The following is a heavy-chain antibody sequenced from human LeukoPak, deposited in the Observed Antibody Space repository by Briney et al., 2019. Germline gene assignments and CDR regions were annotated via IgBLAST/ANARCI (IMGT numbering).Heavy chain of an antibody. CDR1: GFTFSSYG. CDR2: ISYDGSNK. V-gene: IGHV3-30*18. Sequence: GGSLRLSCAASGFTFSSYGMHWVRQAPGKGLGWVAVISYDGSNKYYADSVKGRFTISVDNSKNTLYLQMNSLRAEDTAVYYCAKDILRYFDWLSLDYWGQGTLVTVSS. J-gene: IGHJ4*02. CDR3: AKDILRYFDWLSLDY. D-gene: IGHD3-9*01.